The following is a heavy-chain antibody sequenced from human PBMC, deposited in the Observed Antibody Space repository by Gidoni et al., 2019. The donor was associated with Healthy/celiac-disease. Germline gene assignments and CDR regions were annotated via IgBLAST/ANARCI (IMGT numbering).Heavy chain of an antibody. J-gene: IGHJ6*02. CDR3: AKATGSTSCYPCPYYYYGMDV. CDR1: GFTVRSYG. CDR2: ISDDGSHQ. D-gene: IGHD2-2*01. Sequence: QVQLGESGGGVGQPGRSLRLSCAAAGFTVRSYGMHWVRQAPGKGLECVAVISDDGSHQYYADSVKGRFTISRDNSKNTLYLQMNSLRAEDTAVYYCAKATGSTSCYPCPYYYYGMDVWGQGTTVTVSS. V-gene: IGHV3-30*18.